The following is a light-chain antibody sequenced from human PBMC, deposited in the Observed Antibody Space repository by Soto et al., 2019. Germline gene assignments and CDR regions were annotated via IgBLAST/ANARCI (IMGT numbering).Light chain of an antibody. CDR2: LNSDGSY. V-gene: IGLV4-69*01. CDR1: SGHSSYA. CDR3: QTWGTGIHL. Sequence: QLVLTQSPSASASLGASVKLTCTLSSGHSSYAIAWHQQQPEKGPRYLMKLNSDGSYNKGDGIPDRFSGSSSGAERYLTISILQSEDEADYYCQTWGTGIHLFGTGTKLTVL. J-gene: IGLJ1*01.